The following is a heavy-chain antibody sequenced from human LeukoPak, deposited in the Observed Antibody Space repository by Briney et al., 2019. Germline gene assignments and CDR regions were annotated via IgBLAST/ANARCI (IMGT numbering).Heavy chain of an antibody. J-gene: IGHJ4*02. CDR3: ARDREGYSYWVDY. V-gene: IGHV4-4*02. D-gene: IGHD5-18*01. CDR1: GGSISSSNW. Sequence: SGTLSLTCAVSGGSISSSNWWSWVRQPPGKGLEWIGEIYHSGSTNYNPSLKSRVTISVDKSKNQFSLKLSSVTAADTAVYYCARDREGYSYWVDYWGQGTLVTVSS. CDR2: IYHSGST.